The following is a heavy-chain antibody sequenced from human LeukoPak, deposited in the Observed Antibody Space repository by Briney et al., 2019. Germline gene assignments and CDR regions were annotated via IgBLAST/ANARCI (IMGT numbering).Heavy chain of an antibody. CDR1: GLTVTNAW. D-gene: IGHD3-10*01. J-gene: IGHJ6*02. CDR2: ITNSGNSK. CDR3: AKRSRRLTIVRGVPREDV. Sequence: GGSLRLSCAASGLTVTNAWMNWVRQAPGKGLEWVSYITNSGNSKSYADSVKGRFTISRDNSKNTVYLQMNSLRADDTAVYYCAKRSRRLTIVRGVPREDVWGQGTTVTVSS. V-gene: IGHV3-11*03.